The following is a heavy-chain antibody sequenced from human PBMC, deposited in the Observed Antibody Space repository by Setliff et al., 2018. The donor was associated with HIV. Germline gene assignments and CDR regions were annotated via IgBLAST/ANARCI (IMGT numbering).Heavy chain of an antibody. CDR3: ARDYVAYGYYYYGMDV. CDR1: GFTFSDYY. V-gene: IGHV3-11*04. D-gene: IGHD2-8*01. CDR2: ISSSGSTI. J-gene: IGHJ6*02. Sequence: GGSLRLSCAASGFTFSDYYMSWIRQAPGKGLEWVSYISSSGSTIYYADSVKGRFTISRDNAKNSLYLQMNSLRAEDTAVYYCARDYVAYGYYYYGMDVWGQGTTVTVSS.